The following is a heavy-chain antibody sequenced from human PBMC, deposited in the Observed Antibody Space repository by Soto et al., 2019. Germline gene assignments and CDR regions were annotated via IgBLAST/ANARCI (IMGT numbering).Heavy chain of an antibody. Sequence: HVQLVQSGGEVKKPGASVKVSCKPSGYTFTNYVISWVRQAPGQGLEYMGWISPFNGHTKYAQKFQGRVTLTTETSTSTAYMELRSLINDDTAVYYFARDAGSESYLAYWGQGTLVSVSS. CDR2: ISPFNGHT. CDR1: GYTFTNYV. CDR3: ARDAGSESYLAY. J-gene: IGHJ4*02. V-gene: IGHV1-18*01. D-gene: IGHD1-26*01.